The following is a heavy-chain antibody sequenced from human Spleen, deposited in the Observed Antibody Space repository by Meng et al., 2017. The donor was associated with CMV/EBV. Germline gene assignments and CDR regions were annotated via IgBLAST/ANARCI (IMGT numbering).Heavy chain of an antibody. J-gene: IGHJ4*02. CDR3: AKNGGTNYFDY. V-gene: IGHV3-21*01. D-gene: IGHD4-23*01. Sequence: SCVASGFTFSSFSVNWVRQAPGKGLEWVSSISSGGSYTYYADSVKGRFTISRDNAKNSLYLQMNSLRAEDTAVYYCAKNGGTNYFDYWGQGTLVTVSS. CDR2: ISSGGSYT. CDR1: GFTFSSFS.